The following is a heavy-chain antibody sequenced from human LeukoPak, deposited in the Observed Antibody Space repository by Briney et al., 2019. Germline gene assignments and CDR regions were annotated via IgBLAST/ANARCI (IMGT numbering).Heavy chain of an antibody. D-gene: IGHD6-13*01. CDR2: ISAYNGNT. J-gene: IGHJ4*02. CDR1: GYTFTGYY. Sequence: ASVKVSCKASGYTFTGYYMHWVRQAPGQGLEWIGWISAYNGNTNYAQKLQGRVTMTTDTSTSTAYMELRSLRSDDTAVYYCARRWSSSWALDYWGQGTLVTVSS. CDR3: ARRWSSSWALDY. V-gene: IGHV1-18*04.